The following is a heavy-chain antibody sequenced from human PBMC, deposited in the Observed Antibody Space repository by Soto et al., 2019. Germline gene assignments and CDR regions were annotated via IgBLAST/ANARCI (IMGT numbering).Heavy chain of an antibody. V-gene: IGHV4-34*01. Sequence: PSETLSLTCAVYGGSFSGYYWSWIRQPPGKGLEWIGEINHSGSTNHNPSLKSRVTISVDTSKNQFSLKLSSVTAADTAVYYCARGRHYYGSGSYYKHAFDIWGQGTMVTVSS. CDR1: GGSFSGYY. CDR3: ARGRHYYGSGSYYKHAFDI. J-gene: IGHJ3*02. CDR2: INHSGST. D-gene: IGHD3-10*01.